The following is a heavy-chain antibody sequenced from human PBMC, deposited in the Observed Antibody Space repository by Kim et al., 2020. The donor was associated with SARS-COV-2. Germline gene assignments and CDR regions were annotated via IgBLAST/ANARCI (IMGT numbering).Heavy chain of an antibody. Sequence: GESLKISCKGSGYSFNTYWIVWMRQMPGKGLEWMGIIYPGDSDDRYSPSFEGQVTISADKSISTAYLQWSSLEASDTAMYFCARLYGSGNYYFDYWGQGTLVTVSS. J-gene: IGHJ4*02. D-gene: IGHD3-10*01. CDR3: ARLYGSGNYYFDY. CDR2: IYPGDSDD. CDR1: GYSFNTYW. V-gene: IGHV5-51*01.